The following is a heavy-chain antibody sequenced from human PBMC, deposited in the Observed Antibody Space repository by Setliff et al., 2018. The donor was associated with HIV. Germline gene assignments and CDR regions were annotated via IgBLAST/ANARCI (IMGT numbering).Heavy chain of an antibody. CDR3: ARVATGPESFDI. D-gene: IGHD3-9*01. CDR2: VYSTGST. V-gene: IGHV4-59*01. J-gene: IGHJ3*02. Sequence: SETLSLTCTVSGDSINNYYWSWIRQPPGKGLEWIGYVYSTGSTNSKSSLKSRVTNSVDTSKNQFSLKLSSVTAADTAVYYCARVATGPESFDIWGQGTMVTVSS. CDR1: GDSINNYY.